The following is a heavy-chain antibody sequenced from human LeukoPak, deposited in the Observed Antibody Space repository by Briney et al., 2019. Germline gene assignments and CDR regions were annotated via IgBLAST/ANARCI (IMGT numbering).Heavy chain of an antibody. J-gene: IGHJ4*02. CDR2: IWYDASNK. V-gene: IGHV3-30*02. CDR1: GFTFRNYG. CDR3: ATDRATSYLVY. Sequence: GGSLRLSCATSGFTFRNYGMHWVRQAPGKGLEWVAFIWYDASNKYYADSVRGRFTISRDSSKKTLYLQMNSLRAEDTAVYYCATDRATSYLVYWGQGTLVTVSS.